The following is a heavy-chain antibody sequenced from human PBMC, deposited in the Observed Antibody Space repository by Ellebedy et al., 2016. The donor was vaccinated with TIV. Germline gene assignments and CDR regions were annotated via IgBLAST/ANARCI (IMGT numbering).Heavy chain of an antibody. D-gene: IGHD3-10*01. CDR2: IYYSGTT. CDR3: ARQGAGGRAFDI. Sequence: MPSETLSLTCTVSGGSFSGSTYYWGWIRQPPGKGLEWIGTIYYSGTTYYNPSLKRRVTISVDTSKNQFSLKLSSVTAADTAVYFCARQGAGGRAFDIWGQGTMVTVSS. CDR1: GGSFSGSTYY. V-gene: IGHV4-39*01. J-gene: IGHJ3*02.